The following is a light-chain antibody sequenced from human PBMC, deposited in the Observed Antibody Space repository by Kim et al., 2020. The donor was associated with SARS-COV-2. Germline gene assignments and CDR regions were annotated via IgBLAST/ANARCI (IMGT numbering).Light chain of an antibody. V-gene: IGLV1-44*01. CDR1: SSNIGSNT. Sequence: QRVTISCSGSSSNIGSNTVNWYQQLPGTAPKLLIYSNKQRPSGVPDRFSGSKSGTSASLAISGLQSEDEADYYCAAWDDSLNGPWVFGGGTKLTVL. J-gene: IGLJ3*02. CDR2: SNK. CDR3: AAWDDSLNGPWV.